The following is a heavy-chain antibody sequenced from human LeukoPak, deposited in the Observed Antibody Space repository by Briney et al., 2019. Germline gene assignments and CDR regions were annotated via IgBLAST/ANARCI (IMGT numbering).Heavy chain of an antibody. V-gene: IGHV3-23*01. CDR3: ARDRYDFWSGYPASYFDL. Sequence: GGSLRLSCAASGFTFSSYAMSWVRQAPGRGLQCVSTIIDSGGSTYYADSVKGRFTISRDNSKNTLYLQMNSLRADDTAVYYCARDRYDFWSGYPASYFDLWGRGTLVTVPS. D-gene: IGHD3-3*01. CDR1: GFTFSSYA. J-gene: IGHJ2*01. CDR2: IIDSGGST.